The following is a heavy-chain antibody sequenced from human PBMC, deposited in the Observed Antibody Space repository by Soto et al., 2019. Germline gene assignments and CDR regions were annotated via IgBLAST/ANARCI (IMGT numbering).Heavy chain of an antibody. D-gene: IGHD2-2*01. Sequence: GSLRLSCAASGFTFDDYTMHWVRQAPGKGLEWVSLISWDGGSTYYADSVKGRFTISRDNSKNSLYLQMNSLRTEDTALYYCAKAGAPDCSSTSCYADYWGQGTLVTVSS. CDR3: AKAGAPDCSSTSCYADY. J-gene: IGHJ4*02. CDR1: GFTFDDYT. CDR2: ISWDGGST. V-gene: IGHV3-43*01.